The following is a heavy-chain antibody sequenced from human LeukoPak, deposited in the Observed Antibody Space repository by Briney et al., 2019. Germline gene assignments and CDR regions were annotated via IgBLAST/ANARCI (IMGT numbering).Heavy chain of an antibody. J-gene: IGHJ4*02. Sequence: GGSLRLSCAASGFTFSSYGMHWVRQAPGKGLEWVAVISYDGSNKYYADSVKGRFTISRDNSKNTLYLQMNSLRAEDTAVYYCAKDRDQSGYYSYFDYWGQGTLVTVSS. CDR2: ISYDGSNK. D-gene: IGHD3-22*01. CDR3: AKDRDQSGYYSYFDY. CDR1: GFTFSSYG. V-gene: IGHV3-30*18.